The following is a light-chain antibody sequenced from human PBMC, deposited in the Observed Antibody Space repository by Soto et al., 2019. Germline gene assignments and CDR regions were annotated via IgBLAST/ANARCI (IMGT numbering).Light chain of an antibody. V-gene: IGLV7-46*01. Sequence: AVVTQEPSLTVSPGGTVTLTCGSSTGAVTSGHYPYWFQQKPGQAPRALIYDTTNKHSWTPARFSGSLLGGKAALTLSGAQPEDEADYYCLLYYSGVRVFGGGTKVTVL. CDR3: LLYYSGVRV. CDR2: DTT. CDR1: TGAVTSGHY. J-gene: IGLJ2*01.